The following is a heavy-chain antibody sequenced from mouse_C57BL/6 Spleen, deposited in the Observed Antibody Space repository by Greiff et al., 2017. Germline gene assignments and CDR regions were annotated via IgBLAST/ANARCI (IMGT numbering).Heavy chain of an antibody. CDR1: GFTFTDYY. CDR3: VNASGWLWDY. CDR2: IRNKANGYTT. J-gene: IGHJ2*01. D-gene: IGHD2-3*01. V-gene: IGHV7-4*01. Sequence: EVNVVESGGGLVQPGASLRLSCAASGFTFTDYYMSWVRQPPGKAPEWLALIRNKANGYTTEYTASVKGRFTISRDDSQNILYLQMNTLRAEDSATYYCVNASGWLWDYWGQGTTLTVSS.